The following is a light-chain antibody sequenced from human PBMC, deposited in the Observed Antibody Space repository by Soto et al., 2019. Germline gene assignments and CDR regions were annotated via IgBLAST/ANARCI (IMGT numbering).Light chain of an antibody. CDR2: DVN. J-gene: IGLJ2*01. CDR3: SSYTSSSTLVV. V-gene: IGLV2-14*01. CDR1: SSDVGGYNY. Sequence: QSALTQPASVSGSPGPSITISCTGTSSDVGGYNYVSWYQQHPGKAPKLMIYDVNNRPSGVSNRFSGSKSGNTASLTISGLQAEDEADYYCSSYTSSSTLVVFGGGTKVTVL.